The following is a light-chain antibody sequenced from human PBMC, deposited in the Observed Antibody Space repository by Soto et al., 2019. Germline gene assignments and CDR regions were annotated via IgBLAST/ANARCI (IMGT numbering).Light chain of an antibody. V-gene: IGKV3-20*01. J-gene: IGKJ1*01. CDR1: QSVSSSY. CDR3: QQYGISPWT. CDR2: GAS. Sequence: EIVLTQSPGTLSLSPGERATLSCRASQSVSSSYLAWYQQKPGQAPRLLIYGASSRATGIPDRFSGSGSGTDFTLTISRLEPEDFAVYYCQQYGISPWTFGRGTKVEI.